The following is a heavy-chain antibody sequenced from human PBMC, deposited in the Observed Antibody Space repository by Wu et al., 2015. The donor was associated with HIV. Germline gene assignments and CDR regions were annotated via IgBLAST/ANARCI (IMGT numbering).Heavy chain of an antibody. CDR1: GYTFTDHY. CDR3: ARDLGNDFAVRGYYWYMDV. J-gene: IGHJ6*03. D-gene: IGHD3/OR15-3a*01. Sequence: QVQLVQSGPEFMEPGASVSVSCQTSGYTFTDHYIHWVRQAPGQGLEWMGWIRPDSGATHYAEKFQDRVTLTRDASINTAYMQLNRLRSDDTAVYFCARDLGNDFAVRGYYWYMDVWGRGTAITVSS. CDR2: IRPDSGAT. V-gene: IGHV1-2*02.